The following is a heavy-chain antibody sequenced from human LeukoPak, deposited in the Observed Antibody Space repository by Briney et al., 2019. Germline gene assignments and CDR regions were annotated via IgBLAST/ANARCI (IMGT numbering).Heavy chain of an antibody. Sequence: SETLSLTCTVSGGSISSYYWSWIRQPPGKGLEWIGYIYYSGSTNYNPSLKSRVTMSVDTSKNQFSLKLSSVTAADTAVYYCARVEGGYDYVWGSYRYFDYWGQGTLVTVSS. V-gene: IGHV4-59*01. CDR2: IYYSGST. CDR3: ARVEGGYDYVWGSYRYFDY. D-gene: IGHD3-16*02. CDR1: GGSISSYY. J-gene: IGHJ4*02.